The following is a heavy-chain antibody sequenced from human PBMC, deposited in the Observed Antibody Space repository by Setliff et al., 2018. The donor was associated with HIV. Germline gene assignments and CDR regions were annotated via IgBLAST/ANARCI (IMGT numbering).Heavy chain of an antibody. Sequence: SETLSLTCAVYGGSFSDYYWSWIRQPPGKGLAWIGTVYYSGSTYYTPSLKSRVTISVDTSENQVSLKLSSVTAADTAVYYCARDGYGSSWYVMSGSFDYWGQGILVTVSS. CDR1: GGSFSDYY. J-gene: IGHJ4*02. CDR3: ARDGYGSSWYVMSGSFDY. V-gene: IGHV4-34*01. D-gene: IGHD6-13*01. CDR2: VYYSGST.